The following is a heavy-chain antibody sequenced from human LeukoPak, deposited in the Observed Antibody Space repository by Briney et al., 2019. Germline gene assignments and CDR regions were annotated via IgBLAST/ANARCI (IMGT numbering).Heavy chain of an antibody. CDR3: ARVPMTTVTTRDYYYMDV. V-gene: IGHV4-59*01. J-gene: IGHJ6*03. D-gene: IGHD4-17*01. Sequence: KTSGTLSLTCTVSGGSISTFYWSWLRQPPGKGLELIGYIDYSGSTNFNPSLKSRVTISVDTSKNQFSLRLTSVTAADTAVYYCARVPMTTVTTRDYYYMDVWGKGTTVTIYS. CDR2: IDYSGST. CDR1: GGSISTFY.